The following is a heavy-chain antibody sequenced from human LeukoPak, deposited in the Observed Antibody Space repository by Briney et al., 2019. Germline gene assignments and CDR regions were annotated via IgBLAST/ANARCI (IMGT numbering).Heavy chain of an antibody. V-gene: IGHV1-8*01. Sequence: ASVKVSCKASGYTFTSYDINWVRQATGQGLEWMGWMNPNSGNTGYAQKFQGRVTMTRNTSISTAYMELSSLRSEDTAVYYCATTPGDSGYDWAGEGDAFDIWGQGTMVTVSS. CDR1: GYTFTSYD. CDR3: ATTPGDSGYDWAGEGDAFDI. D-gene: IGHD5-12*01. J-gene: IGHJ3*02. CDR2: MNPNSGNT.